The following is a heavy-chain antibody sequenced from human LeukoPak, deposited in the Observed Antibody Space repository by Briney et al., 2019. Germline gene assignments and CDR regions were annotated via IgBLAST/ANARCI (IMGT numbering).Heavy chain of an antibody. Sequence: SVKVSCKASGGTFSSYAISWVRQAPGQGLEWMGGIIPIFGTANYAQKFQGRVTITADESTSTAYMELSSLRSEDTAVYYCARGGPPYYYDSSGYYSDYWGQGTLVTVSS. CDR3: ARGGPPYYYDSSGYYSDY. J-gene: IGHJ4*02. D-gene: IGHD3-22*01. V-gene: IGHV1-69*13. CDR2: IIPIFGTA. CDR1: GGTFSSYA.